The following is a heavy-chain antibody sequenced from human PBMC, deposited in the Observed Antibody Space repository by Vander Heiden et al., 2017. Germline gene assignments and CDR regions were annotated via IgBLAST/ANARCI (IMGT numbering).Heavy chain of an antibody. J-gene: IGHJ4*02. Sequence: EVQLVESGGGLVQPGGSLRLSCAASGFTFSSYDMHWVRQATGKGLEWVSAIGTAGDTYYPGSVKGRFTISRENAKNSLYLQMNRLRAGDTAVYYCARQAVAGTEGFDYWGQGTLVTVSS. CDR2: IGTAGDT. D-gene: IGHD6-19*01. CDR3: ARQAVAGTEGFDY. V-gene: IGHV3-13*01. CDR1: GFTFSSYD.